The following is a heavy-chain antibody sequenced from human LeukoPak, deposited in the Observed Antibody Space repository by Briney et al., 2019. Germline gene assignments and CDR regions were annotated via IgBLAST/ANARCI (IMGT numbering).Heavy chain of an antibody. Sequence: SQTLSLTCTVSGGSITSGDYHWSWIRQYPGKGLEWIGYIYHSGSTNYNPSLKSRVTISVDTSKNQFSLKLSSVTAADTAVYYCARDHITMVRGVISRYWFDPWGQGTLVTVSS. J-gene: IGHJ5*02. CDR3: ARDHITMVRGVISRYWFDP. D-gene: IGHD3-10*01. CDR2: IYHSGST. CDR1: GGSITSGDYH. V-gene: IGHV4-30-4*01.